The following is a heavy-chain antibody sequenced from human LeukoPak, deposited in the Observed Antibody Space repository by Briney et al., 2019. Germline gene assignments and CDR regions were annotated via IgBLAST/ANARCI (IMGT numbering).Heavy chain of an antibody. J-gene: IGHJ4*02. Sequence: SETLSLTCTVSGGSISSGDYYWSWIRQPPGKGLEWIGYIYYSGSTHYNPSLKSRVTISVATSKNQFFLKLSSVTAADTAVYYCARNIVVVTAFDYWGQGTLVTVSS. CDR2: IYYSGST. D-gene: IGHD2-21*02. V-gene: IGHV4-30-4*01. CDR3: ARNIVVVTAFDY. CDR1: GGSISSGDYY.